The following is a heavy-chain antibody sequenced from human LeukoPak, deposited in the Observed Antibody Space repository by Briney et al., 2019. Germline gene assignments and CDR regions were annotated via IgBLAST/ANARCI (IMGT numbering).Heavy chain of an antibody. CDR3: ARGYYYGSGWLGITKMDV. J-gene: IGHJ6*04. CDR1: GYTFTSYY. Sequence: GASVEVSCKASGYTFTSYYMHWVRQAPGQGLEWMGIINPSGGSTSYAQKFQGRVTMTRDMSTSTVYMELSSLRSEDTAMYYCARGYYYGSGWLGITKMDVWGTGTTVTISS. V-gene: IGHV1-46*01. CDR2: INPSGGST. D-gene: IGHD3-10*01.